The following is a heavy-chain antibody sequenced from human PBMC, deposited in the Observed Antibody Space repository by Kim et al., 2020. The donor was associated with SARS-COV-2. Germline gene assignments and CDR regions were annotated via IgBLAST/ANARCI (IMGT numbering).Heavy chain of an antibody. CDR2: IDSSDSYT. D-gene: IGHD3-22*01. CDR3: ARHGYYYDSSGYPRPHDAFDI. V-gene: IGHV5-10-1*01. CDR1: GYSFTSYW. J-gene: IGHJ3*02. Sequence: GESLKISCKGSGYSFTSYWISWVRQMPGKGLEWMGRIDSSDSYTNYSPSFQGHVTISADKSISTAYLQWSSLKASDTAMYYCARHGYYYDSSGYPRPHDAFDIWGQGTMVTVSS.